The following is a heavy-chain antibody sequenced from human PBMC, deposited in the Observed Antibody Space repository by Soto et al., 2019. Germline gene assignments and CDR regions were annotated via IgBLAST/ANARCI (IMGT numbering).Heavy chain of an antibody. CDR2: ISSSGGGT. D-gene: IGHD2-2*01. CDR3: AKSRTATTSCYGS. Sequence: GGSLRLSCAASGFTFSNYAMTWVRRAPGKGLEWVSAISSSGGGTFYADSVKGRFIISRDSSKNTLYLQMNSLRVEDTAVYYCAKSRTATTSCYGSWGQGTLVTVAS. J-gene: IGHJ5*02. CDR1: GFTFSNYA. V-gene: IGHV3-23*01.